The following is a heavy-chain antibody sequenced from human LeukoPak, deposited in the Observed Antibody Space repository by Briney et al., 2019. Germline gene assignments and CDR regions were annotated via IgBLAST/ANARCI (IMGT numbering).Heavy chain of an antibody. CDR2: FDPEDGET. CDR3: ATSLYGDSGYEGSVFDY. CDR1: GYTLTELS. Sequence: ASVKVSCKVSGYTLTELSMHWVRQAPGKGLEWMGGFDPEDGETIYAQKFQGRVTMTEDTSTDTAYMELGSLRSEDTAVYYCATSLYGDSGYEGSVFDYWGQGTLVTVSS. J-gene: IGHJ4*02. D-gene: IGHD5-12*01. V-gene: IGHV1-24*01.